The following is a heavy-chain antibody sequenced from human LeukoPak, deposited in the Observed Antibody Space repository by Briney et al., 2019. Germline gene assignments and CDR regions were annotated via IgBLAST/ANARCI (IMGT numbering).Heavy chain of an antibody. CDR3: AGQSRDGSNTRGYFFDY. D-gene: IGHD3-10*01. Sequence: GESLKISCQVSGYIFTNYWIGWVRQMPGKGLESMGIIYPADSDTTYSPSFRGQVTISVDKSISTVYLHWSSLKASDTAIYYCAGQSRDGSNTRGYFFDYWGQGTLVTVSS. J-gene: IGHJ4*02. V-gene: IGHV5-51*01. CDR1: GYIFTNYW. CDR2: IYPADSDT.